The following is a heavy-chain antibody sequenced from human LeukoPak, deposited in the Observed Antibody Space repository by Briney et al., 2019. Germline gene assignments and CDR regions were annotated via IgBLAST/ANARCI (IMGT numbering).Heavy chain of an antibody. D-gene: IGHD3-10*01. J-gene: IGHJ4*02. CDR3: ARGTYYYGSGSYYKSLAIDY. Sequence: PGRSLRLSCAASGFTFSSYAMHWVRQAPGKGLEWVAVISYDGSNKYYADSVKGRFTISRDNAKNSLYLQMNSLRAEDTAVYYCARGTYYYGSGSYYKSLAIDYWGQGTLVTVSS. CDR2: ISYDGSNK. CDR1: GFTFSSYA. V-gene: IGHV3-30-3*01.